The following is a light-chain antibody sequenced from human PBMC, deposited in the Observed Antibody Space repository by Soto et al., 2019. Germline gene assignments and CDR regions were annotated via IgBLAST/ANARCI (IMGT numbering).Light chain of an antibody. CDR2: DVS. Sequence: QSVLAQPAFVSGSPGQSITISCTGSSSDVGGYNYVSWYQQHPGKAPKLMIYDVSNRPSGVSNRFSGSKSGNTASLTISGLQAEDEADYYCSSYTSTGTLLFGTGTKVTV. CDR1: SSDVGGYNY. J-gene: IGLJ1*01. CDR3: SSYTSTGTLL. V-gene: IGLV2-14*01.